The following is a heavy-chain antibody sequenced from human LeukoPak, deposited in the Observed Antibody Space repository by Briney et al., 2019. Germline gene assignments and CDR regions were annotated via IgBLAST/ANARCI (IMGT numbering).Heavy chain of an antibody. J-gene: IGHJ6*02. D-gene: IGHD3-10*01. CDR2: MNPNSGNT. CDR1: GYTFTSYD. Sequence: ASVKVSCKASGYTFTSYDINWVRQATGQGLEWMGWMNPNSGNTGYAQKFQGRVTMTRNTSISTAYMELSSLRSEDTAVYYCAFMVRGIYGMDDWGQGTTVTVSS. V-gene: IGHV1-8*01. CDR3: AFMVRGIYGMDD.